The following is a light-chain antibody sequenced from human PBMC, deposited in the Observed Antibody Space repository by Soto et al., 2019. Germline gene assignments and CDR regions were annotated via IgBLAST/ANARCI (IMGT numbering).Light chain of an antibody. V-gene: IGKV3-11*01. Sequence: EIVLTQSPATLSLSPGERATLSCRASQSVSSYLAWYHQKPGQAPRLLIYDASNRATGIPARFSGSGSGTDVTLTISSLEPEDFAVYYCQLRSNWPPYTFGQGTKLEIK. J-gene: IGKJ2*01. CDR1: QSVSSY. CDR3: QLRSNWPPYT. CDR2: DAS.